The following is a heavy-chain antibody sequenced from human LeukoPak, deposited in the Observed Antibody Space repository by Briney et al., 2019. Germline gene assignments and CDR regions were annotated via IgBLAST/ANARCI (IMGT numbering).Heavy chain of an antibody. V-gene: IGHV3-30*01. CDR2: ISYDGSNK. D-gene: IGHD5-12*01. CDR3: ARDPRGYSGLYYFDY. Sequence: PGRSLRLSCAASGFTFSSYATHWVRQAPGKGLEWVAVISYDGSNKYYADSVKGRFTISRDNSKNTLYLQMNSLRAEDTAVYYCARDPRGYSGLYYFDYWGQGTLVTVSS. J-gene: IGHJ4*02. CDR1: GFTFSSYA.